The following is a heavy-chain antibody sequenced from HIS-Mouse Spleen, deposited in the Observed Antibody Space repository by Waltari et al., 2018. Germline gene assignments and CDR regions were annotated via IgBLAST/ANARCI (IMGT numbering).Heavy chain of an antibody. J-gene: IGHJ2*01. CDR3: AREIPYSSSWYDWYFDL. D-gene: IGHD6-13*01. Sequence: QLQLQESGPGLVKPSETLSLTCTVSGGSISSSSYYWGWIRQPPVKGLEWIGSIYSSGSTYYNPSLKSRVTISVDTSKNQFSLKLSSVTAADTAVYYCAREIPYSSSWYDWYFDLWGRGTLVTVSS. V-gene: IGHV4-39*07. CDR2: IYSSGST. CDR1: GGSISSSSYY.